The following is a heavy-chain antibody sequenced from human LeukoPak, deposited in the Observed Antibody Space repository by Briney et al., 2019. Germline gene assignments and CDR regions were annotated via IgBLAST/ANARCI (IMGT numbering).Heavy chain of an antibody. CDR2: IFHSGST. V-gene: IGHV4-30-2*01. Sequence: SQTLSLTCAVSGDSITSSGSSWSWIRQPPGKGLEWIGYIFHSGSTFYNPSLKSRVTISVDNSKNQFSLRLSSVTAADTAVYYCARELWFANAPGSWLDPWGQGTLVTVSS. CDR1: GDSITSSGSS. CDR3: ARELWFANAPGSWLDP. J-gene: IGHJ5*02. D-gene: IGHD2-21*01.